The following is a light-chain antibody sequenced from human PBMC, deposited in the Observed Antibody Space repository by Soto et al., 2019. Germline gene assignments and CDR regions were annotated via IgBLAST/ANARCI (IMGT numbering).Light chain of an antibody. Sequence: EIMMTQSPATLSVSPGERVTLSCRASQSVSNNLAWYQPKPGQAPRLLIYYASTSATGIPGRFSGSGSGTEFTLTISSLQSEDFALYYCHQYNNLPPITFGQGTRLEIK. V-gene: IGKV3-15*01. CDR1: QSVSNN. CDR2: YAS. CDR3: HQYNNLPPIT. J-gene: IGKJ5*01.